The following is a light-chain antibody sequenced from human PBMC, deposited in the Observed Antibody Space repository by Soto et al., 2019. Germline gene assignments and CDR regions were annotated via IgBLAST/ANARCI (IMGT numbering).Light chain of an antibody. CDR3: QQYNRYSPLLT. V-gene: IGKV1-5*01. J-gene: IGKJ4*01. CDR1: QSISNW. CDR2: DAS. Sequence: DIQMTQSPSSLSASVGDRVTITCRASQSISNWLAWYQQKPGKAPKILIYDASSLQSGVPSRFSGSGSGTEFTLTISCLQPDDFATYYCQQYNRYSPLLTFGGGTKVEIK.